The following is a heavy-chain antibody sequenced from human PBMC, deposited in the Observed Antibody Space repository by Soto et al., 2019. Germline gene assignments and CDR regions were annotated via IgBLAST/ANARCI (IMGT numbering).Heavy chain of an antibody. CDR3: ARDAQSGRFDY. CDR1: GFTFSSYG. D-gene: IGHD3-10*01. Sequence: VQLVESGGGVVQPGRSLRLSCAASGFTFSSYGMHWVRQAPGKGLEWVAVIWYDGSNKYYADSVKGRFTISRDNSKNTLYLQMNSLRAEDTAVYYCARDAQSGRFDYWGQGTLVTVSS. J-gene: IGHJ4*02. CDR2: IWYDGSNK. V-gene: IGHV3-33*01.